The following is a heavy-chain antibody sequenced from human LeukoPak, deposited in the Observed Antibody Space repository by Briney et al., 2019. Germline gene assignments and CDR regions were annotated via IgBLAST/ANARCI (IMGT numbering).Heavy chain of an antibody. CDR1: GGSISSGGYS. Sequence: SETLSLTCAVPGGSISSGGYSWSWIRQPPGKGLEWIGYIYHSGSTYYNPSLKTRVTISGDRSTPQFSLKLSSLTAADTAVYYCARSPAAAPGFAYWGQGTLVTVSS. D-gene: IGHD6-13*01. CDR2: IYHSGST. CDR3: ARSPAAAPGFAY. J-gene: IGHJ4*02. V-gene: IGHV4-30-2*01.